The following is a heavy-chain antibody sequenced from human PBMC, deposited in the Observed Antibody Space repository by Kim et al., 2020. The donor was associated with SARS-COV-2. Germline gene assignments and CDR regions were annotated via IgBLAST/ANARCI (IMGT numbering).Heavy chain of an antibody. J-gene: IGHJ3*02. Sequence: SVKGRFTISRDNSKNTLYLQMNSLRAEDTAVYYCARDQDSSGYYLDAFDIWGQGTMVTVSS. CDR3: ARDQDSSGYYLDAFDI. V-gene: IGHV3-30*07. D-gene: IGHD3-22*01.